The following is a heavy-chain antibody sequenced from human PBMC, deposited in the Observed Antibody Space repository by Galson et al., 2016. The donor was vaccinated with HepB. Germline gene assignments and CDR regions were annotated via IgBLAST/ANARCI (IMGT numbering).Heavy chain of an antibody. CDR1: GHTFTTYA. V-gene: IGHV1-3*01. D-gene: IGHD1-7*01. CDR3: ASLFGTTGAFDI. Sequence: SVKVSCKASGHTFTTYAIHWVRQAPGQRLEWMGWINAGAHNTRFSQRFQDRVTIRRDTSASTTYMELSSLRFDDTAVYYCASLFGTTGAFDIWGQGTMITVSS. CDR2: INAGAHNT. J-gene: IGHJ3*02.